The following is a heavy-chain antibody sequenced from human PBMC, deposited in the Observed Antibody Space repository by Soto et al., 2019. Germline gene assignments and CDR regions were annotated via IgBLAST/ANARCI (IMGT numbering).Heavy chain of an antibody. D-gene: IGHD4-17*01. CDR2: MNPNSGNT. CDR3: ARGRRGYGMDV. Sequence: QVQLVQSGAEVKKPGASVKVSCEASGYTFTSYDISWVRQATGQGLEWMGWMNPNSGNTGYAQKFQGXVTTTXXTSISTAYMELSSLRSEDTAVYYCARGRRGYGMDVWGQGTTVTVSS. CDR1: GYTFTSYD. V-gene: IGHV1-8*01. J-gene: IGHJ6*02.